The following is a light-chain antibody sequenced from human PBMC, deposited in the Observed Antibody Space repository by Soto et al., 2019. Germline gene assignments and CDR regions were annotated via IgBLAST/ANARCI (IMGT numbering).Light chain of an antibody. CDR3: AAWDDSLNGGV. V-gene: IGLV1-44*01. Sequence: QSVLTQPPSVSATPGQRVTISCSGSSSNSGSNTVNWYQQLPGTAPKLVIYSNNQRPSGVPDRFSGSKSGTSASLAISGLQSEDEADYYCAAWDDSLNGGVFGGGTKVTVL. J-gene: IGLJ3*02. CDR1: SSNSGSNT. CDR2: SNN.